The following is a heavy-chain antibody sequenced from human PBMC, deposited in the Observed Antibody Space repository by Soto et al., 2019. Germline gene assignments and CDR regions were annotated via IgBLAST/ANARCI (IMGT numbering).Heavy chain of an antibody. D-gene: IGHD5-18*01. Sequence: PSETLSLTCAVSGGSISSGGYSWSWIRQPPGKGLEWIGYIYHSGSTYYNPSLKSRVTISVDRSKNQFSLKLSSVTAADTAVYYCARGGYSYGVNFDYWGQGTQVTVSS. CDR3: ARGGYSYGVNFDY. CDR1: GGSISSGGYS. CDR2: IYHSGST. J-gene: IGHJ4*02. V-gene: IGHV4-30-2*01.